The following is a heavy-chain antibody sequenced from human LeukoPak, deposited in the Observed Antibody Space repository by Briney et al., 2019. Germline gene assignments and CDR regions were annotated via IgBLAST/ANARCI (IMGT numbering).Heavy chain of an antibody. CDR1: GGSIGSYY. J-gene: IGHJ6*03. CDR2: IYYSGST. Sequence: SETLSLTXTVSGGSIGSYYWSWIRQAPGKGLEWIGYIYYSGSTNYNPSLKSRVTISVDTSKNQFSLKLSSMTAADTAVYYCARVLVSRNIVWYYYYYMDVWGKGTTVTVSS. CDR3: ARVLVSRNIVWYYYYYMDV. V-gene: IGHV4-59*01. D-gene: IGHD2-21*01.